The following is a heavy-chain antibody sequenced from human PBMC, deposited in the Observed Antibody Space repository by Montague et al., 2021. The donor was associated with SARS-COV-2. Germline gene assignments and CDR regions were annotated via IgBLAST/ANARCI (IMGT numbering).Heavy chain of an antibody. D-gene: IGHD3-9*01. V-gene: IGHV4-34*01. Sequence: SETLSLTCAVYGASFSGSFWTWVRQHPGKGLEWLGEINHRGTTKYKPSGGSRVLMSVDTSKNQFALRLTSVTVTETAVYYCAKTGGFSEILADYDNPRDVPVRHRQKDVQPPRRSFDIWGQGQLVTVSS. CDR2: INHRGTT. CDR3: AKTGGFSEILADYDNPRDVPVRHRQKDVQPPRRSFDI. CDR1: GASFSGSF. J-gene: IGHJ3*02.